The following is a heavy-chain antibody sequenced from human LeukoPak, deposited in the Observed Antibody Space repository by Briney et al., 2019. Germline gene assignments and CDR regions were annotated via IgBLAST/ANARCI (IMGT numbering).Heavy chain of an antibody. Sequence: GGSLRLSCAASGFTFSSYAMSWVRQAPGKGLEWVSAISGSGGSTYYADSVKGRFTIFRDNSKNTLYLKMNSLRAEDTAVYYCAKDRVGSSWYVAPIFVYWGQGTLVTVAS. D-gene: IGHD6-13*01. J-gene: IGHJ4*02. CDR1: GFTFSSYA. V-gene: IGHV3-23*01. CDR2: ISGSGGST. CDR3: AKDRVGSSWYVAPIFVY.